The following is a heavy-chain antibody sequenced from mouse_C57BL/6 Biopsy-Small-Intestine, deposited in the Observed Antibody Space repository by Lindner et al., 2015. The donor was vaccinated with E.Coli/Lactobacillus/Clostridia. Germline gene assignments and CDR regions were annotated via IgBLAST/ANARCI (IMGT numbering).Heavy chain of an antibody. CDR3: ARDRFRGYYGMDV. Sequence: SVKVSCKTSGYTFTDYYIQWVRQAPGQGLEWVGWLNPESGGTNYAQKFQGRVTMARDTSMSVVYMELTNLRNDDTAVYYCARDRFRGYYGMDVWGQGPQSPSPQ. CDR1: GYTFTDYY. D-gene: IGHD2-1*01. CDR2: LNPESGGT. J-gene: IGHJ1*01. V-gene: IGHV1-84*02.